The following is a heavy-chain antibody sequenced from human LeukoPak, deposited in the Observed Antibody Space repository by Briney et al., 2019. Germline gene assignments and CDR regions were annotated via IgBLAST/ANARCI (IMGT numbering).Heavy chain of an antibody. Sequence: PSETLSLTCTVSGGSISSSSYCWAWIRQPPGEGLEWIGSVYYSGGTYYNPSLKSRVTISVDTSKNQFFVKLSSVTAADTAVYYCARQTTVLNLGWHFDFWGQGTLVTVSS. D-gene: IGHD6-19*01. CDR1: GGSISSSSYC. V-gene: IGHV4-39*01. CDR3: ARQTTVLNLGWHFDF. CDR2: VYYSGGT. J-gene: IGHJ4*02.